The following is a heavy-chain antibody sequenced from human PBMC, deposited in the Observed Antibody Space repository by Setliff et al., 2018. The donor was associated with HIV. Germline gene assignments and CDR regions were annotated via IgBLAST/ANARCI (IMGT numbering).Heavy chain of an antibody. Sequence: TLSLTCAVHGGSFSEYYWTWIRQPPGKGLEWIGEIKHSGSTYYSPSLKSRVTISEDTSKNQFSLKVRSVTAADTAVYYCATSPAGEILGSRPFYFDYRGQGTLVTVSS. CDR2: IKHSGST. CDR3: ATSPAGEILGSRPFYFDY. J-gene: IGHJ4*02. CDR1: GGSFSEYY. D-gene: IGHD3-10*01. V-gene: IGHV4-34*09.